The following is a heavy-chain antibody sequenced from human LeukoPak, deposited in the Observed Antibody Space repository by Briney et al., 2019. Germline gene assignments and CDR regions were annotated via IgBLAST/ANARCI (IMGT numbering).Heavy chain of an antibody. CDR3: ATYYYGSGSYHY. D-gene: IGHD3-10*01. Sequence: GASVKVSCKVSGYTLTELSMHWVRQAPGKGLEWMGGFDPEDGETIYAQKFQGRVTMTEDTSTDTACMELSSLRSEDTAVYYCATYYYGSGSYHYWGQGTLVTVSS. CDR2: FDPEDGET. V-gene: IGHV1-24*01. J-gene: IGHJ4*02. CDR1: GYTLTELS.